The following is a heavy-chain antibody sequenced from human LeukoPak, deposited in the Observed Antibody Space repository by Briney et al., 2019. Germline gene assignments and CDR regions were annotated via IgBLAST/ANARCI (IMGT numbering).Heavy chain of an antibody. D-gene: IGHD2-15*01. Sequence: GGSLRLSCAAAGFTFSDYGMNWVRQAPGKGLEWVSAISGSGGSTYYADSVKGRFTISRDNSKNTLYLQMNSLRAEDTAVYYCAKDGELGYCSGGSCYDYWGQGTLVTVSS. J-gene: IGHJ4*02. CDR2: ISGSGGST. V-gene: IGHV3-23*01. CDR1: GFTFSDYG. CDR3: AKDGELGYCSGGSCYDY.